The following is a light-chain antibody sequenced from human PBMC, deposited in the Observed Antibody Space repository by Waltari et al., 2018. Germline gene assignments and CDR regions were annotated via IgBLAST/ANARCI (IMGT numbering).Light chain of an antibody. Sequence: EIVLTQSPATLSLSPGERATLSCRASQSVSDSLDWYQHKPGQAPRLLVYDASNRATGVPARFSGSGSGTHFTLTISSLEPADFAVYYYQHRSGPFGPGTKVDFK. CDR3: QHRSGP. CDR2: DAS. CDR1: QSVSDS. V-gene: IGKV3-11*01. J-gene: IGKJ3*01.